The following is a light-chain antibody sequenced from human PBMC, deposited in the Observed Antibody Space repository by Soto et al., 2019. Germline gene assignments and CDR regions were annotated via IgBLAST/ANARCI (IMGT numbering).Light chain of an antibody. CDR1: QGISSY. Sequence: IPMSQPPSSLSASVGASVTLTCXSSQGISSYLAWYQQKPGKAPKLLIYAASTLQSGVPSRFSGSGSGTDFTLTISSLQPEDFATYYCQQLNSYPLTFGGGTKVDIK. J-gene: IGKJ4*01. CDR3: QQLNSYPLT. CDR2: AAS. V-gene: IGKV1-9*01.